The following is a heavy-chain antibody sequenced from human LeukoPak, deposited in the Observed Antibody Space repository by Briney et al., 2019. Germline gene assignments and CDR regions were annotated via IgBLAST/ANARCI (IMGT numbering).Heavy chain of an antibody. CDR1: GFTFYDYV. Sequence: VRSLRLSRAASGFTFYDYVMHSVRQAPRKGLEWVSCITWNSANIGYADSVKGRLTISRDNAKNSLYLQMDSLRPEDTAIYYCAKGSPCYYDAWGQGTRDTVFS. CDR3: AKGSPCYYDA. V-gene: IGHV3-9*01. CDR2: ITWNSANI. D-gene: IGHD3-22*01. J-gene: IGHJ4*02.